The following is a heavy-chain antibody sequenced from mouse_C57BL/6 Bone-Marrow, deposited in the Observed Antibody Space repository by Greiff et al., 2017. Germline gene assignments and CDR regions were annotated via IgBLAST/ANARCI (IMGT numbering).Heavy chain of an antibody. J-gene: IGHJ2*01. CDR2: IRNKANNHAT. Sequence: EVKVEESGGGLVQPGGSMKLSCAASGFTFSDAWMDWVRQSPEKGLEWVAEIRNKANNHATYYAESVKGRFTISRDDSKSSVYLQMNSLRAEDTGIYYCTSGGLRVLFDYWGQGTTLTVSS. D-gene: IGHD2-4*01. CDR1: GFTFSDAW. V-gene: IGHV6-6*01. CDR3: TSGGLRVLFDY.